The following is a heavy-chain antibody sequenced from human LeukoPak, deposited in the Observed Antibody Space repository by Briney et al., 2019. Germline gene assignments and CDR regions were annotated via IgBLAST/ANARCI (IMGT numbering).Heavy chain of an antibody. CDR1: GFSFSTYA. J-gene: IGHJ4*02. CDR3: GRARGYSCGY. CDR2: ISGTGDST. V-gene: IGHV3-23*01. Sequence: GGSLRLSCAASGFSFSTYAMSWVRQAPGKGLEWVSTISGTGDSTYYADSVKGRFTISRDNSKNTLYLQMNSLRAEDTAVYYCGRARGYSCGYWGRETLVTVSS. D-gene: IGHD5-18*01.